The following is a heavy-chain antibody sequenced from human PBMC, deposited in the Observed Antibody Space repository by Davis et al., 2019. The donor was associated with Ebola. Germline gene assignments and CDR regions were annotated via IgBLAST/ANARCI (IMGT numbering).Heavy chain of an antibody. CDR2: IHYRGTT. Sequence: GSLRLSCSVSGGSITGSSYYWGWIRQPPGKGLEWIGNIHYRGTTSYNPSLESRVTISVDTSKNQFSLKLRSVTAADTAVYYCAKDVEWELLIVHDAFDIWGQGTMVTVSS. D-gene: IGHD1-26*01. CDR1: GGSITGSSYY. V-gene: IGHV4-39*07. J-gene: IGHJ3*02. CDR3: AKDVEWELLIVHDAFDI.